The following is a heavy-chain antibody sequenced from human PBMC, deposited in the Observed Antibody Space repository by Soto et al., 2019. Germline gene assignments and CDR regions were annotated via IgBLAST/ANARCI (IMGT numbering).Heavy chain of an antibody. D-gene: IGHD3-22*01. J-gene: IGHJ5*02. CDR1: GYTFSNYY. CDR2: INPSDGRT. V-gene: IGHV1-46*01. Sequence: ASVKVSCKASGYTFSNYYMHWGRQAPGQGLEWMGIINPSDGRTIYAQKFQGRITMTRDTSTSTVYMELSSLRSEDTAAYYCARDRTDSGYYTNWLDPWGQGTQVTVSS. CDR3: ARDRTDSGYYTNWLDP.